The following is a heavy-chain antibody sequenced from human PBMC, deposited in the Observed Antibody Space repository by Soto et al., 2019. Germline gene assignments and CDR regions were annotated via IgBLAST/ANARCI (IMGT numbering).Heavy chain of an antibody. D-gene: IGHD3-3*01. CDR2: ISSSGTYT. J-gene: IGHJ6*02. Sequence: QVQLVQSGGGLVEPGGSLRLSCAASGFKFSDYHMTWIRQAQGKGLEWISYISSSGTYTTYTDSVKGRFTVSRDNAKSSLYLQMNSLRGEDTAVYYCACVAPTIFGAQFNHNLVDVWGQGNTVTVAS. CDR1: GFKFSDYH. CDR3: ACVAPTIFGAQFNHNLVDV. V-gene: IGHV3-11*06.